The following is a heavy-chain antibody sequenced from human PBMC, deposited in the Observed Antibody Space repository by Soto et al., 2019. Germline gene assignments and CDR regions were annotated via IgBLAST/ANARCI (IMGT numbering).Heavy chain of an antibody. Sequence: PGGSLRLSCAASGFTFSSYAMSWVRQAPGKELEWVSAISGSGGSTYYADSVKGRFTISRDNSKNTLYLQMNSLRAEDTAVYYCANTLQATLYYYYGMDVWGQGTTVTVSS. CDR1: GFTFSSYA. V-gene: IGHV3-23*01. CDR2: ISGSGGST. J-gene: IGHJ6*02. D-gene: IGHD2-15*01. CDR3: ANTLQATLYYYYGMDV.